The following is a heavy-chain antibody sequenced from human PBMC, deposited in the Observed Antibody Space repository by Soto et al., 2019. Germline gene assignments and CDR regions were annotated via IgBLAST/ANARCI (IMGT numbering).Heavy chain of an antibody. V-gene: IGHV3-48*02. CDR3: ARALDFWSAYFDY. J-gene: IGHJ4*02. D-gene: IGHD3-3*01. CDR1: GFAFSRYG. Sequence: GGSLRLSRGASGFAFSRYGLNWVRQAPGKGLEWVSYIGSRSATIYYADSVKGRFTISRDNAKNSLFLQMNSLRDEDTAVYYCARALDFWSAYFDYWGQGS. CDR2: IGSRSATI.